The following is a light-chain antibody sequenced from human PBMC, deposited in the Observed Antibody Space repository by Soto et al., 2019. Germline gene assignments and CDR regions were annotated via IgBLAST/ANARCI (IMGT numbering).Light chain of an antibody. V-gene: IGKV3-20*01. J-gene: IGKJ4*01. CDR1: QSVSSSY. CDR2: GAS. CDR3: QQYANSLLT. Sequence: EIVLTQSPGTLSLSPGERATLSCRASQSVSSSYLAWYQQKPGQAPRLLIYGASSRATGIPDRFSGSGSGTDFTLTINRLEPEDFAVYYCQQYANSLLTFGGGTKVDIK.